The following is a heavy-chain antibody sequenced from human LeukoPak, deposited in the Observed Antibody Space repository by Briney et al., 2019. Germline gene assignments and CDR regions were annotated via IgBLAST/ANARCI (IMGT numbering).Heavy chain of an antibody. Sequence: SETLSLTCTVSGGSISNYYWSWIRQPAGKGLEWIGRIYTSGSTSYNPSLKSRVTMSVDTSKNQFSLKLSSATAADTAVYYCARSGGNFNFDYWGQGTLVTVSS. CDR3: ARSGGNFNFDY. J-gene: IGHJ4*02. D-gene: IGHD4-23*01. V-gene: IGHV4-4*07. CDR2: IYTSGST. CDR1: GGSISNYY.